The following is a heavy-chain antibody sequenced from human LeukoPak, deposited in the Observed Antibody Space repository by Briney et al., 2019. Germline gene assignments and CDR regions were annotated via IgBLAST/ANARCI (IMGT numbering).Heavy chain of an antibody. CDR1: GYSISSGYY. CDR3: ARDRGNLDAFDI. D-gene: IGHD4-23*01. Sequence: SETLSLTCTVSGYSISSGYYWGWIRQPPGRGLEWIGSIYHSGSTYYNPSLRSRVTISVDTSKNQFSLKLSSVTDADTAVYYCARDRGNLDAFDIWGQGTMVTASS. J-gene: IGHJ3*02. V-gene: IGHV4-38-2*02. CDR2: IYHSGST.